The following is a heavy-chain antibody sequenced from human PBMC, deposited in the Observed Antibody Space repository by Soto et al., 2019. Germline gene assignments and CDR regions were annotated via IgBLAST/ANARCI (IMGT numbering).Heavy chain of an antibody. CDR3: AIDRVCEHNNGWPQGN. J-gene: IGHJ4*02. CDR2: ISYDGSNK. Sequence: GRSPRLSCAASGLTFGSYGMHWVRQAPGKGLEWVAVISYDGSNKYYADSVKGRFTISRDNSKNTLDLQMNSLRSEDTAVYYCAIDRVCEHNNGWPQGNWGQGTSVTGSS. D-gene: IGHD6-19*01. CDR1: GLTFGSYG. V-gene: IGHV3-30*03.